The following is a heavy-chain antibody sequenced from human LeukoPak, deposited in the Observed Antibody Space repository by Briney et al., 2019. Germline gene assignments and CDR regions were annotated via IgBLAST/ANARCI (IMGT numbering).Heavy chain of an antibody. V-gene: IGHV4-59*01. CDR2: IYYSGST. J-gene: IGHJ4*02. CDR1: GGSISSYC. CDR3: ASRLPGYTSGWYDY. Sequence: SETLSLTCTVSGGSISSYCWSWLRQPPGKGLEWIGYIYYSGSTNYNASLKSRVTISVDKSKNQFSLKLTSVTAADTAVYYCASRLPGYTSGWYDYWGQGTLVTVSS. D-gene: IGHD6-19*01.